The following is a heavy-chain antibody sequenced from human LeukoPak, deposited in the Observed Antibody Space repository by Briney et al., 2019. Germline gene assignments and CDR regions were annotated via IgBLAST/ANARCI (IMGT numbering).Heavy chain of an antibody. CDR1: GFTFSDYY. Sequence: GGSLRPSCAASGFTFSDYYMSWIRQAPGKGLEWVSYISSSGSTIYYADSVKGRFTISRDNAKNSLYLQMNSLRAEDTAVYYCASRHILTGYPNYYYYGMDVWGQGTTVTVSS. D-gene: IGHD3-9*01. V-gene: IGHV3-11*01. CDR2: ISSSGSTI. J-gene: IGHJ6*02. CDR3: ASRHILTGYPNYYYYGMDV.